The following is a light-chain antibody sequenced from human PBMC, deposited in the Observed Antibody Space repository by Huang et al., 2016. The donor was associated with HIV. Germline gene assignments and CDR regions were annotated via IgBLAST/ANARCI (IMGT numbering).Light chain of an antibody. Sequence: DIQMTQSPSSLSASVGDRVTIACRASQSIGTYLNWYQHKPGKAPRLLIQVADSLQSGVPSRFSGSGSGTDCTLTISSLQPEDFATYYCQQSYSALGLTFGGGTKVEIK. CDR2: VAD. J-gene: IGKJ4*01. V-gene: IGKV1-39*01. CDR1: QSIGTY. CDR3: QQSYSALGLT.